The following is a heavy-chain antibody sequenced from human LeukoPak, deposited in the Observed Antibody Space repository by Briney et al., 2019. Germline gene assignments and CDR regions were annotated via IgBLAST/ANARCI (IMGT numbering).Heavy chain of an antibody. CDR1: GYTFTNYY. V-gene: IGHV1-46*01. CDR3: AREVVAATLLDY. CDR2: INPSGGST. D-gene: IGHD2-15*01. Sequence: ASVKASCKTSGYTFTNYYMHWVRQAPGQGLEWMGIINPSGGSTKYAQKFQGRVTMARDTSISTAYMELSRLRSDDTAVYYCAREVVAATLLDYWGQGTLVTVSS. J-gene: IGHJ4*02.